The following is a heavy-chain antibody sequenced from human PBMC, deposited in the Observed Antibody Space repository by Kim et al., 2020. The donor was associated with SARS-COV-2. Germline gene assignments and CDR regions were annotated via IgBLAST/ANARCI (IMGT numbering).Heavy chain of an antibody. J-gene: IGHJ4*02. Sequence: SETLSLTCDVSGDSISSGNWWTWVRQPPGKGLEWIGEMSHRGTTDYNPSLKSRVTISVDKSKNQFFLNLTSVTAADTAIYYCARSFSGYSWGQGTLVTVS. D-gene: IGHD6-25*01. CDR1: GDSISSGNW. CDR3: ARSFSGYS. V-gene: IGHV4-4*02. CDR2: MSHRGTT.